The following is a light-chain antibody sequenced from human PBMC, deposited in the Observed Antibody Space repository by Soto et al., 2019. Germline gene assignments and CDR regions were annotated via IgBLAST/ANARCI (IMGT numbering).Light chain of an antibody. Sequence: EIVLTQSPATLSLSPGERATLSCRASQSVSSYLAWYQQKPGQAPRLLIYDASNRATGIPARFSGSGSGKDFTLTISSLEPEVFAVFYCQQRSNWPPITFGQGTRLEIK. V-gene: IGKV3-11*01. J-gene: IGKJ5*01. CDR3: QQRSNWPPIT. CDR2: DAS. CDR1: QSVSSY.